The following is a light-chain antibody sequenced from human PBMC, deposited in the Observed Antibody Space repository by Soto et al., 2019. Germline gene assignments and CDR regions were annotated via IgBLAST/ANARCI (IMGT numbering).Light chain of an antibody. CDR1: QSVSSN. CDR3: QQYNNWPRGLT. J-gene: IGKJ4*01. V-gene: IGKV3-15*01. Sequence: EIVMTQSPATLSVSPGERATLSCRASQSVSSNLAWYQQKPGQAPRLLIYGASTRATGIPARFSGSGSGTEFTLTISSLQSEAFAVYYCQQYNNWPRGLTFGGGTKVDIK. CDR2: GAS.